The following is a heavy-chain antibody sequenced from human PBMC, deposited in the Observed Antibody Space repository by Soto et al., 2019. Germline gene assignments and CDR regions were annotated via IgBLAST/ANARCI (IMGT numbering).Heavy chain of an antibody. J-gene: IGHJ5*02. Sequence: ASVKVSCKASGYTFTSYYMHWVRQAPGQGLEWMGIINPSGGSTSYAQKFQGRVTMTRDTSTSTVYMELSSLRSEDTAVYCCARDPGPYCGGDCYSHNWFDPWGQGTLVTVSS. D-gene: IGHD2-21*02. CDR2: INPSGGST. V-gene: IGHV1-46*03. CDR1: GYTFTSYY. CDR3: ARDPGPYCGGDCYSHNWFDP.